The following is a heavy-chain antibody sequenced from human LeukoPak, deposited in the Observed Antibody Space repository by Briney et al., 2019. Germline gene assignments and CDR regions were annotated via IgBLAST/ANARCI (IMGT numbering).Heavy chain of an antibody. CDR2: ISAYNGNT. Sequence: ASVKVSCKASGYTFTSYGISWVRQAPGQGLEWMGWISAYNGNTNYAQKLQGRVTMTTDTSTRTAYMELRSLRSDDTAVYYCARGIAAAGTLLNYYYYYYMDVWGKGTTVTVSS. D-gene: IGHD6-13*01. CDR3: ARGIAAAGTLLNYYYYYYMDV. CDR1: GYTFTSYG. V-gene: IGHV1-18*01. J-gene: IGHJ6*03.